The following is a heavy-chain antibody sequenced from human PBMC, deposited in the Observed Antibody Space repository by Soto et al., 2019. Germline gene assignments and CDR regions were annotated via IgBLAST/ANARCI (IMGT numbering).Heavy chain of an antibody. Sequence: SETLSLTCTVSGGSISTYYWSWIRQPPGKGLEWIGYIYHSGNTNYNPSLKSRVTISVDTSKNQFSLKLTSVTAADTAVYYCAKGYDDSGYFPFDYWGERTLVTVSS. J-gene: IGHJ4*02. D-gene: IGHD3-22*01. CDR1: GGSISTYY. CDR2: IYHSGNT. V-gene: IGHV4-59*01. CDR3: AKGYDDSGYFPFDY.